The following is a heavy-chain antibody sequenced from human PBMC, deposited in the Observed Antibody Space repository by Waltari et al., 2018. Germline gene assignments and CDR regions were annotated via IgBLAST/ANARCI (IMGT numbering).Heavy chain of an antibody. V-gene: IGHV3-11*01. CDR3: AREKTVGSPDYVGGIDY. CDR2: ISESGRTT. J-gene: IGHJ4*02. D-gene: IGHD4-17*01. Sequence: QVQLVESGGGLVKPGGSLKLSCVTSGFTFSDYYLTWVRQAPGKGLECVSYISESGRTTYYADSVKGRFTISRDNANSLLFLQMNNVRAEDTAFYFCAREKTVGSPDYVGGIDYWGQGTLVTVSS. CDR1: GFTFSDYY.